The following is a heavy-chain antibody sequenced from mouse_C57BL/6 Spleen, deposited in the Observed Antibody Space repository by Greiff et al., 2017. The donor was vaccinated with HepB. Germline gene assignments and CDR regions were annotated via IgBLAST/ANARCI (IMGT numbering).Heavy chain of an antibody. D-gene: IGHD2-5*01. J-gene: IGHJ3*01. V-gene: IGHV1-69*01. CDR3: ARPAYYSNYWFAY. Sequence: QVQLQQPGAELEMPGASVKLSCKASGYTFTSYWMHWVKQRPGQGLEWIGEIDPSDSYTNYNQKFKGKSTLTVDKSSSTAYMQLSSLTSEDSAVYYCARPAYYSNYWFAYWGQGTLVTVSA. CDR2: IDPSDSYT. CDR1: GYTFTSYW.